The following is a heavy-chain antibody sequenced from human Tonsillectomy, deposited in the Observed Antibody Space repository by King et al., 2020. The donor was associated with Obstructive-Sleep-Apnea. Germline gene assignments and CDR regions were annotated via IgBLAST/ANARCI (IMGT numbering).Heavy chain of an antibody. J-gene: IGHJ4*02. CDR2: IYESGST. CDR1: GYSISSGYH. Sequence: VQLQESGPGLVKPSETLSLTCTVSGYSISSGYHWGWIRQPPGKGLEWIGSIYESGSTYYNPSLKSRVTISVDTSKNQFSLNLSSVTAADTAVYYCARDGYDFWSGYHDYWGQGTLVTVSS. V-gene: IGHV4-38-2*02. D-gene: IGHD3-3*01. CDR3: ARDGYDFWSGYHDY.